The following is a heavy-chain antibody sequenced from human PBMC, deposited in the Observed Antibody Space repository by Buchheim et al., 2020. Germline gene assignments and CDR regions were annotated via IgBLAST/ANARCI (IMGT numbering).Heavy chain of an antibody. CDR1: GLTFSNYA. V-gene: IGHV3-23*01. CDR2: ISGSGSST. J-gene: IGHJ6*03. D-gene: IGHD3-10*01. Sequence: EVQLLGSGGGLVQPGGSLRLSCAASGLTFSNYAMTLVRQAPGKGLEWVSSISGSGSSTYYAALVQGPFTISRDNSQNTLYLQMNSLRVEDTAVYYCAKHYAAGSGDWYDYYMDVWAKGTT. CDR3: AKHYAAGSGDWYDYYMDV.